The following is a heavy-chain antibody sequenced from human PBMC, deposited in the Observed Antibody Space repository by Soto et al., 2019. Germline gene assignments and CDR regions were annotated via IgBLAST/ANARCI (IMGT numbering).Heavy chain of an antibody. V-gene: IGHV1-69*13. CDR2: IIPIFGTA. Sequence: SVKVSCKASGGTFSSYAISWVRRAPGQGLEWMGGIIPIFGTANYAQKFQGRVTITADESTSTAYMELSSLRSEDTAVYYCARDYDFWSGYGPNGMDVWGQGTTVTVSS. J-gene: IGHJ6*02. CDR1: GGTFSSYA. CDR3: ARDYDFWSGYGPNGMDV. D-gene: IGHD3-3*01.